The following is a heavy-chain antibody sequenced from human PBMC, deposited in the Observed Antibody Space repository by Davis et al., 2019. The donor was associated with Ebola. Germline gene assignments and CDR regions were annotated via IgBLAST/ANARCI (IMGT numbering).Heavy chain of an antibody. CDR1: GFTFDEYG. Sequence: SLKISCAASGFTFDEYGMHWVRRAPGKGLEWVSSISWNSDDIVYADSVKGRFTISRDNAKKSLYLQMNSLRAEDTAIYYCAKGGPQRFGAFHMWGQGTVVTVSS. CDR3: AKGGPQRFGAFHM. V-gene: IGHV3-9*01. J-gene: IGHJ3*02. CDR2: ISWNSDDI. D-gene: IGHD3-3*01.